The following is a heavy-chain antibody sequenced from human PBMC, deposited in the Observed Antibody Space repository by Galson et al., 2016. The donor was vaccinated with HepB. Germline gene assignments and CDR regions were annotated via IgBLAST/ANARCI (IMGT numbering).Heavy chain of an antibody. CDR1: GGSFSDHY. V-gene: IGHV4-34*01. D-gene: IGHD2-2*01. Sequence: ETLSLTCAVYGGSFSDHYWSWIRQPPGKGLDCIGEINHSGGTHYNPPLKSPVTISVDTSKNQFSLELSSVTAADTAVYFCARVARRSVVVVPTAYWYFDLWGRGTLVTVSS. J-gene: IGHJ2*01. CDR2: INHSGGT. CDR3: ARVARRSVVVVPTAYWYFDL.